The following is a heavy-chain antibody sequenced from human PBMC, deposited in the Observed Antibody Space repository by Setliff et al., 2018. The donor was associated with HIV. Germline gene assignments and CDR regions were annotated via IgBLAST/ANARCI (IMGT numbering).Heavy chain of an antibody. D-gene: IGHD2-2*01. J-gene: IGHJ5*02. CDR2: IGSYSGYT. CDR3: VRGHCNSDKCWYTWFDP. V-gene: IGHV1-18*01. CDR1: NYTLINYG. Sequence: ASVKVSCKASNYTLINYGVSWVRQAPGQGLEWMGWIGSYSGYTIDAQKFQDRLTMTTDTSTTTASMELRSLRSDDTAVYYCVRGHCNSDKCWYTWFDPWGQGTLVTVSS.